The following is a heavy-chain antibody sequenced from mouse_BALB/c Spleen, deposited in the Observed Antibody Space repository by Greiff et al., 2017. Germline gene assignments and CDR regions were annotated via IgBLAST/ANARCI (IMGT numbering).Heavy chain of an antibody. Sequence: EVKLVESGGGLVQPGGSRKLSCAASGFTFSSFGMHWVRQAPEKGLEWVAYISSGSSTIYYADTVKGRFTISRDNPKNTLFLQMTSLRSEDTAMYYCASIYYGKGYAMDYWGQGTSVTVSS. CDR3: ASIYYGKGYAMDY. CDR2: ISSGSSTI. J-gene: IGHJ4*01. V-gene: IGHV5-17*02. D-gene: IGHD2-1*01. CDR1: GFTFSSFG.